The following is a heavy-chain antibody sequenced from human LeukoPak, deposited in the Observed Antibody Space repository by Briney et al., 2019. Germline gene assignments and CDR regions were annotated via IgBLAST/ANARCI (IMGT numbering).Heavy chain of an antibody. Sequence: SETLSLTCTFSGGSISSGGYYCTWIRQHPGKGLEWIGDIYYSGSTYYNPSLKSRVTISIDTSKNQFSLELRSVTAADTAVYYCARGGIFVVVPPGDYGMDVWGQGTTVTVSS. V-gene: IGHV4-31*03. CDR3: ARGGIFVVVPPGDYGMDV. CDR2: IYYSGST. D-gene: IGHD3-3*02. CDR1: GGSISSGGYY. J-gene: IGHJ6*02.